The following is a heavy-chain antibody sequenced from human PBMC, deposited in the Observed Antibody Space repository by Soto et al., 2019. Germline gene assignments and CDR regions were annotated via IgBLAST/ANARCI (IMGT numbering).Heavy chain of an antibody. CDR3: AKDRTTVTTPSQGYCYCGMDL. D-gene: IGHD4-17*01. V-gene: IGHV3-30*18. CDR2: ISYDGSKK. Sequence: QVQVVESGGGVVQPGRSLRLSCAVSGFTFSSYGMHWVRQAPGKGLEWVAGISYDGSKKYYGDSVKGRFTISRDNSKNKLYRQMNRQRAEDTAVYYCAKDRTTVTTPSQGYCYCGMDLWGQGTTVTVSS. J-gene: IGHJ6*02. CDR1: GFTFSSYG.